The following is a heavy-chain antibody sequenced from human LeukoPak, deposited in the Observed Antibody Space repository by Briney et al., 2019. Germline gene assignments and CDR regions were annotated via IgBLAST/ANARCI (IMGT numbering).Heavy chain of an antibody. CDR2: ISSSGSTI. V-gene: IGHV3-48*03. CDR1: GLTFSSYE. Sequence: SGGSLRLSCAASGLTFSSYEMNWVRQAPGKGLEWVSYISSSGSTIYYADSVKGRFTISRDNAKNSLYLQMSSLRAEDTAVYYCARSFRCSFDFWGQGTLVTVSS. D-gene: IGHD4/OR15-4a*01. J-gene: IGHJ4*02. CDR3: ARSFRCSFDF.